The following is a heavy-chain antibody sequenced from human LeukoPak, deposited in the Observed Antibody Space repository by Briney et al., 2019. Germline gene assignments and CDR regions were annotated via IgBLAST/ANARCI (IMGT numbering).Heavy chain of an antibody. J-gene: IGHJ1*01. CDR1: GGSISSYY. D-gene: IGHD3-10*01. CDR2: IYTSGST. Sequence: SETLSLTCTVSGGSISSYYWSWIRQPAGKGLEWIGRIYTSGSTNYNPSLKSRVTMSVDTSKNQFSLKLSSVTAADTAVYYCASQQSSRPYGYFQHWGQGTLVTVSS. CDR3: ASQQSSRPYGYFQH. V-gene: IGHV4-4*07.